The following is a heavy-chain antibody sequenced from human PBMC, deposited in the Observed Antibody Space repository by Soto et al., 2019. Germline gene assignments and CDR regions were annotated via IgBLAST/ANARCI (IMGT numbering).Heavy chain of an antibody. J-gene: IGHJ5*02. CDR2: ISYDGSNK. Sequence: GSLRLSCAASGFTFSYYWMSWVRQAPGKGLEWVAVISYDGSNKYYTDSVKGRFTISRDNSKNTLYLQMNSLRAEDTAVYYCASDAVDGFDPWGQGNLVTVSS. D-gene: IGHD5-12*01. V-gene: IGHV3-30*03. CDR3: ASDAVDGFDP. CDR1: GFTFSYYW.